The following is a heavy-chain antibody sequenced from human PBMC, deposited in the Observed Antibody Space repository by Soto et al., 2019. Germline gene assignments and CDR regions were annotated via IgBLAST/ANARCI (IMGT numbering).Heavy chain of an antibody. J-gene: IGHJ4*02. CDR2: INAGNGNT. D-gene: IGHD4-17*01. CDR1: GYTFTSYA. Sequence: ASVKVSCKASGYTFTSYAMHWVRQAPGQRLEWMGWINAGNGNTKYSQKFQGRVTITRDTSASTAYMELSSLRSEDTAVYYCARDRLYYGGNPPRLDYWGQGTLVTVSS. V-gene: IGHV1-3*01. CDR3: ARDRLYYGGNPPRLDY.